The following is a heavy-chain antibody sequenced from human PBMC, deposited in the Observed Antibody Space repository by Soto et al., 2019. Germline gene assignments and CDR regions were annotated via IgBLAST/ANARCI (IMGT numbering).Heavy chain of an antibody. D-gene: IGHD3-16*02. V-gene: IGHV1-18*01. CDR1: GYTFTSYG. J-gene: IGHJ4*02. CDR2: ISAYNGNT. CDR3: ARVLTYDYIWGSYRLFDY. Sequence: GASVKVSCKASGYTFTSYGISWVRQAPGQGLEWMGWISAYNGNTNYAQKLQGRVTMTTDTSTSTAYMELRSLRSDDTAVYYCARVLTYDYIWGSYRLFDYWGQGTLVTVSS.